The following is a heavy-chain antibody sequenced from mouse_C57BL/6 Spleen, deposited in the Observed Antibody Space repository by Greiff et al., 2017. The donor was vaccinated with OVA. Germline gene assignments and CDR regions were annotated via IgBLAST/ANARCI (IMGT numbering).Heavy chain of an antibody. D-gene: IGHD2-10*02. CDR1: GYAFSSYW. CDR3: ARGGYGNWGFDY. Sequence: QVQLQQSGAELVKPGASVKISCKASGYAFSSYWMNWVKQRPGKGLEWIGQIYPGDGDTNYNGKFKGKATLTADNSSSTAYMQLSSLTSEDSAVYFCARGGYGNWGFDYWGQGTTLTVSS. CDR2: IYPGDGDT. V-gene: IGHV1-80*01. J-gene: IGHJ2*01.